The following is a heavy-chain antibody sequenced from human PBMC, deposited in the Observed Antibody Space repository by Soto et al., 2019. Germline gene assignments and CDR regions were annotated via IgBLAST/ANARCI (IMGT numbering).Heavy chain of an antibody. J-gene: IGHJ3*02. CDR1: GFSVSNTY. Sequence: RRLSCAVSGFSVSNTYMSWVRQAPGKGLEWISVIYRGRATYYADSVKGRFTISRDDSRNTVYLQMYSLTTEDTAVYFCARDRSDSSRADSFDIRCPGTMVTVSS. V-gene: IGHV3-53*01. D-gene: IGHD6-25*01. CDR3: ARDRSDSSRADSFDI. CDR2: IYRGRAT.